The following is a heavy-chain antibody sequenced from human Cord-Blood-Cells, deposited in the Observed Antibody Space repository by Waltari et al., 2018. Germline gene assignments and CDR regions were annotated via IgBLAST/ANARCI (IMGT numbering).Heavy chain of an antibody. D-gene: IGHD3-10*01. Sequence: SCAASGFTFSSYAMSWVRQAPGKGLEWVSAISGSGGSTYYADSVKGRFTISRDNSKNTLYLQMNSLRAEDTAVYYCAKDKGYGSGSYFDYWGQGTLVTVSS. V-gene: IGHV3-23*01. CDR3: AKDKGYGSGSYFDY. CDR2: ISGSGGST. CDR1: GFTFSSYA. J-gene: IGHJ4*02.